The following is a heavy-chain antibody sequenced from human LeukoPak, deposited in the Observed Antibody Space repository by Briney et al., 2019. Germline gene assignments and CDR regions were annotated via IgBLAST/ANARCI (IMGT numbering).Heavy chain of an antibody. CDR3: ARGKADYGSGSYHYYFDY. V-gene: IGHV1-2*04. Sequence: ASVKVSCKASGYTFTGYYMHWVRQAPGQGLEWMGWINPNSGGTNYAQKFQGWVTMTRDTSISTAYMELSRLRSDDTAVYYCARGKADYGSGSYHYYFDYWGQGTLVTVSS. CDR2: INPNSGGT. J-gene: IGHJ4*02. D-gene: IGHD3-10*01. CDR1: GYTFTGYY.